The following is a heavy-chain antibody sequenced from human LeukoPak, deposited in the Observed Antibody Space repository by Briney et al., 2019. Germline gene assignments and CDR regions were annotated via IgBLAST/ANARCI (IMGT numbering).Heavy chain of an antibody. D-gene: IGHD4-11*01. J-gene: IGHJ3*02. V-gene: IGHV5-51*01. Sequence: GESLKISCEGSGFSFTSYWIGWVRQMPGKGLEWMGIIYPRDSDTRYSPSFQGQVTISADKSISTAYLQRSSLKASDTAMYYCARPYDYSNKYAFDIWGQGTMVTVSS. CDR2: IYPRDSDT. CDR3: ARPYDYSNKYAFDI. CDR1: GFSFTSYW.